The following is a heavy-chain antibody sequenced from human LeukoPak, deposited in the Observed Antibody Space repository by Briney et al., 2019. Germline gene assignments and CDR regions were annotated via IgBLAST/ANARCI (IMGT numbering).Heavy chain of an antibody. Sequence: GGSLRLSCAASGSTFSSYNMNWVRQAPGKGLEWVSCISDRSNYIYYADSVKGRFTISRDNAKNSLYLELNSLRAEDTAVYHCVRDSDTYGDHTTRRFDYWGQGTLVTVSS. D-gene: IGHD4-17*01. J-gene: IGHJ4*02. CDR2: ISDRSNYI. CDR1: GSTFSSYN. CDR3: VRDSDTYGDHTTRRFDY. V-gene: IGHV3-21*01.